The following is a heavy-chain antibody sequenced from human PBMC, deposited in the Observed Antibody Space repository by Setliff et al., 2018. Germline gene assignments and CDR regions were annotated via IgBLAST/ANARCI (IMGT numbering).Heavy chain of an antibody. CDR1: GYTFTSYD. Sequence: ASVKVSCKASGYTFTSYDINWVRQATGQGLEWMGWMNPNSGNTGYAQKFQGRVTMTTDTSTSTAYMELRGLRSDDTAVYYCARDPGWFGELLGYSYWYFDLWGRGTLVTVSS. D-gene: IGHD3-10*01. V-gene: IGHV1-8*02. CDR3: ARDPGWFGELLGYSYWYFDL. CDR2: MNPNSGNT. J-gene: IGHJ2*01.